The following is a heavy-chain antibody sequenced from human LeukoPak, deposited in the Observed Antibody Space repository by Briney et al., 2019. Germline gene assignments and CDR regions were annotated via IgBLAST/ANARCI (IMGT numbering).Heavy chain of an antibody. V-gene: IGHV4-38-2*02. CDR3: ARHLARYFGYYMDV. CDR1: GYSISSGYY. J-gene: IGHJ6*03. D-gene: IGHD3-9*01. CDR2: IYHSGST. Sequence: SETLSLTCTVSGYSISSGYYWGWIRQPPGKGLEWIGSIYHSGSTYYNPSLKSRVTISVDTSKNQFSLKLSSVTAADTAVYYCARHLARYFGYYMDVWGKGTTVTISS.